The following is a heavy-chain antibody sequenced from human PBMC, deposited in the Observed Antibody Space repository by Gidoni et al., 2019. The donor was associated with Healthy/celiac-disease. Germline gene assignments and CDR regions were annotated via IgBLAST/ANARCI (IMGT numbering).Heavy chain of an antibody. Sequence: EVQLVESGGGLVQPGGSLRLSCAASGCPFSTYAMSWVRQAPGKGLEWVSAISGSGGSTYYADSVKGRFTISRDNSKNTLYLQMNSLRAEDTAVYYCAKDPPLTYYYDSSGPDYWGQGTLVTVSS. V-gene: IGHV3-23*04. J-gene: IGHJ4*02. CDR2: ISGSGGST. D-gene: IGHD3-22*01. CDR1: GCPFSTYA. CDR3: AKDPPLTYYYDSSGPDY.